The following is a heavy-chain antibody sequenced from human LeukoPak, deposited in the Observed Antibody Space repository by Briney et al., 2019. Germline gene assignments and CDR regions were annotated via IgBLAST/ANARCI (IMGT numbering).Heavy chain of an antibody. Sequence: SETLSLTCTVSGGSISSSSYYWGWIRQPPGKGLEWIGSIYYSGSTNYNPSLKSRVTISVDTSKNQFSLKLSSVTAADTAVYYCAREARPYSSSWYWATDPEPHFDYWGQGTLVTVSS. CDR2: IYYSGST. V-gene: IGHV4-39*07. D-gene: IGHD6-13*01. CDR1: GGSISSSSYY. CDR3: AREARPYSSSWYWATDPEPHFDY. J-gene: IGHJ4*02.